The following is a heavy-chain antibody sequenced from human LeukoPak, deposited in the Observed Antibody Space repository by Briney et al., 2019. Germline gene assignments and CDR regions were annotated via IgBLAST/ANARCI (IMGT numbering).Heavy chain of an antibody. CDR1: GYTVTELS. CDR3: APSGYYGSGSYLYWYFDL. V-gene: IGHV1-24*01. CDR2: FDAEDGET. J-gene: IGHJ2*01. Sequence: ASVRVSCKVSGYTVTELSMHWVRQAPGKGREWRGGFDAEDGETIYAQKLRGRVTMTEETSTDTAYMELSSMRSEDTAVSYCAPSGYYGSGSYLYWYFDLWGRGTLVTVSS. D-gene: IGHD3-10*01.